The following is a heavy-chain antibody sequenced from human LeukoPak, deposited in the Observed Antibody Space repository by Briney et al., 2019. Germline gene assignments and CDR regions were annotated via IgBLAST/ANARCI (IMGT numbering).Heavy chain of an antibody. CDR1: GGSISSGSYY. CDR2: IYTSGST. Sequence: SETLSLTCTVSGGSISSGSYYCSWIRQPAGKGLEWLGRIYTSGSTNYNPSHKSRATTSVDTSKNQFSLKLSSVTAADTAVYYCARGYCTGTSCYKGYWGQGTLVTVSS. D-gene: IGHD2-2*02. CDR3: ARGYCTGTSCYKGY. J-gene: IGHJ4*02. V-gene: IGHV4-61*02.